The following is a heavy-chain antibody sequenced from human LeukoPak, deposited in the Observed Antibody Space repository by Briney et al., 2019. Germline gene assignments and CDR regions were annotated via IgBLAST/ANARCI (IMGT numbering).Heavy chain of an antibody. J-gene: IGHJ1*01. CDR3: ARGRAAPPGEYFQH. V-gene: IGHV4-39*07. CDR1: GGSISSTTYY. Sequence: SETLSLTCTVSGGSISSTTYYWGWIRQPPGKGLEWIGSIYYSGDTFYNPSLKSRVTISVDTSRNQFSLKLRSVTAADTAVYYCARGRAAPPGEYFQHWGQGTLVTVSS. D-gene: IGHD6-6*01. CDR2: IYYSGDT.